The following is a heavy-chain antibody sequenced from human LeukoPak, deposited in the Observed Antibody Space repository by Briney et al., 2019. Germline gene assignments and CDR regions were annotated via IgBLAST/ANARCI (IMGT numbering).Heavy chain of an antibody. CDR1: GYTFTSYG. Sequence: GASVKVSCKASGYTFTSYGISWVRQAPGQRLEWMGWINAGNGNTKYSQKFQGRVTITRDTSASTAYVELSSLRSEDTAVYYCARAPWGGYDRDWFDPWGQGTLVTVSS. CDR2: INAGNGNT. CDR3: ARAPWGGYDRDWFDP. J-gene: IGHJ5*02. V-gene: IGHV1-3*01. D-gene: IGHD5-12*01.